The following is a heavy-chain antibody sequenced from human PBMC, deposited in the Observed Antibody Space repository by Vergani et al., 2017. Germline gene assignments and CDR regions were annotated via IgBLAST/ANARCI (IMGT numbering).Heavy chain of an antibody. V-gene: IGHV3-23*01. J-gene: IGHJ6*02. CDR3: ASDNLLYYCSGPQFYYYDGKDV. D-gene: IGHD3-10*01. CDR2: ISSDGGST. Sequence: EVQLLESGGGLVQPGGSLRLSCAASGFTFSTYAMTWVRQAPGKGLEWVSTISSDGGSTYYADSVKGRVTISRDNSKNTLYLQMNSLRAEDTAVYYCASDNLLYYCSGPQFYYYDGKDVWGQGTTATVSS. CDR1: GFTFSTYA.